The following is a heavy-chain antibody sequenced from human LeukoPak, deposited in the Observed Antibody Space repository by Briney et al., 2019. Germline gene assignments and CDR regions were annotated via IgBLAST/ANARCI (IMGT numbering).Heavy chain of an antibody. CDR2: VNPDGSET. D-gene: IGHD2-2*01. J-gene: IGHJ4*02. V-gene: IGHV3-7*01. Sequence: GGSLRLSCATSVFTFSPYWMNCVRQAPGKGLEWVANVNPDGSETYYLDSVKGRFTTSRDNVKNSLYLLMNSLRAEDTAVYYCGRWGIEAAIDYWGQGTLVTVSS. CDR3: GRWGIEAAIDY. CDR1: VFTFSPYW.